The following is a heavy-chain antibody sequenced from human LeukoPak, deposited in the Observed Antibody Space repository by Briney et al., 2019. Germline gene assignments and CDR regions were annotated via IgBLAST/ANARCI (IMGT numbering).Heavy chain of an antibody. Sequence: GGSLRLSCAASGFTFSSYAVSWVRQAPGKGLEWVSAISGSGGSTYYADSVKGRFTISRDNSKNTLYLQMNSLRAEDTAVYYCAKALVGATTYFDYWGQGTLVTVSS. V-gene: IGHV3-23*01. D-gene: IGHD1-26*01. CDR3: AKALVGATTYFDY. J-gene: IGHJ4*02. CDR2: ISGSGGST. CDR1: GFTFSSYA.